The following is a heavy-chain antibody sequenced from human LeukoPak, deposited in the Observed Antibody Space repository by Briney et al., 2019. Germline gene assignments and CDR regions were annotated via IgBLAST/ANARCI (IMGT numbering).Heavy chain of an antibody. Sequence: SETLSLTCAVYGGSFSGYYWSWIRQPPGKGLEWIGEINHSGSTNYNPSLKSRVTISVDTSKNQFSLKLSSVTAADTAVYYCARLVGYGDYENAFDIWGQGTMVAVSS. D-gene: IGHD4-17*01. V-gene: IGHV4-34*01. CDR3: ARLVGYGDYENAFDI. CDR1: GGSFSGYY. J-gene: IGHJ3*02. CDR2: INHSGST.